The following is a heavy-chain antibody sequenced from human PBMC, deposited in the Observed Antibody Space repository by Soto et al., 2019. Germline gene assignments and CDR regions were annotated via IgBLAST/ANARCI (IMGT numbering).Heavy chain of an antibody. D-gene: IGHD6-19*01. CDR2: INSNGDRI. V-gene: IGHV3-20*01. J-gene: IGHJ3*02. CDR3: ARGSGWYGGIAFDI. CDR1: GFTFNAFG. Sequence: GGSLRLSCTASGFTFNAFGMSWVRQAPGRGLEWVSGINSNGDRIGYADSVKGRFTISRDNAKNSLYLQMNSLRAEDTALYHCARGSGWYGGIAFDIWGQGTMVTVSS.